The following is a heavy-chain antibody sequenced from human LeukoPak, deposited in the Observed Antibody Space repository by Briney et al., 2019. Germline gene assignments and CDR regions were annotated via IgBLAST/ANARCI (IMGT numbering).Heavy chain of an antibody. CDR3: ASTSMYGDYVAFAFDR. CDR1: GGPFSTYA. Sequence: ASVKVSCKASGGPFSTYAISWVRQAPGQGLEWMGGIIPMFGTTKYAQDFQGRVTITTDESTSTAYMELSSLRSEDTAVFYCASTSMYGDYVAFAFDRWGQGTLVTVSS. CDR2: IIPMFGTT. D-gene: IGHD4-17*01. V-gene: IGHV1-69*05. J-gene: IGHJ4*02.